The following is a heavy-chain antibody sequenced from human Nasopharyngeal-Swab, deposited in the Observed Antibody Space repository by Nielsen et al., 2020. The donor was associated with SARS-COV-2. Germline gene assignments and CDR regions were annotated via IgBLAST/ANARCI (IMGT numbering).Heavy chain of an antibody. CDR1: GYTLTELS. J-gene: IGHJ4*02. CDR2: FDPEDGET. Sequence: ASVKVSCEVSGYTLTELSMHWVRQAPGKGLEWMGGFDPEDGETIYAQKFQGRVTMTRNTSISTAYMELSSPRSEDTAVYYCARAGKIQLWFNSLYYFDYWGQGTLVTVSS. CDR3: ARAGKIQLWFNSLYYFDY. D-gene: IGHD5-18*01. V-gene: IGHV1-24*01.